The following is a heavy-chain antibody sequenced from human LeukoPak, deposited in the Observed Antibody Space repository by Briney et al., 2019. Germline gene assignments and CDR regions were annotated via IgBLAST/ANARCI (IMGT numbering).Heavy chain of an antibody. V-gene: IGHV3-48*03. J-gene: IGHJ4*02. CDR1: GLTFTTHE. D-gene: IGHD3-22*01. Sequence: GGSLRLSCAASGLTFTTHEMSWVRQAPGKGLEWVSYISSSGNAIFYSDSVKGRFTISRDNAKNSLHLQMNSLRAEDTAAYYCVRGGGRGDYNERYYFDYWGQGTVVTVSS. CDR2: ISSSGNAI. CDR3: VRGGGRGDYNERYYFDY.